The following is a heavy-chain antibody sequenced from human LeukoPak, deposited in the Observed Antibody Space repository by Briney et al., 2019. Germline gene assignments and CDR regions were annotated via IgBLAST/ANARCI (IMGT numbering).Heavy chain of an antibody. CDR3: ARDPGDYYNSSGLSTDAFDI. D-gene: IGHD3-22*01. Sequence: SETLSLTCTVSGGSISSYYWSWIRQPAGKGLEWIGRIYTSGSTNYNPSLKSRVTMSVDTSKNQFSLKLSSVTAADTAVYYCARDPGDYYNSSGLSTDAFDIWGQGTMVTVSS. CDR1: GGSISSYY. V-gene: IGHV4-4*07. CDR2: IYTSGST. J-gene: IGHJ3*02.